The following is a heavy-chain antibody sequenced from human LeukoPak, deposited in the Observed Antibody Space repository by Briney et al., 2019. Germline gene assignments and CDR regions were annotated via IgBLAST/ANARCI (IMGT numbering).Heavy chain of an antibody. Sequence: SGTLSLTCAVSGGSISSSDWWNWVRQPPGKGLEWIGEIYHSGSTNYNPSLKSRVTISVDTSKNQFSLKLSSVTAADTAVYHCARAFGDKDYYYYMDVWGKGTTVTVSS. V-gene: IGHV4-4*02. CDR1: GGSISSSDW. CDR3: ARAFGDKDYYYYMDV. CDR2: IYHSGST. J-gene: IGHJ6*03. D-gene: IGHD3-16*01.